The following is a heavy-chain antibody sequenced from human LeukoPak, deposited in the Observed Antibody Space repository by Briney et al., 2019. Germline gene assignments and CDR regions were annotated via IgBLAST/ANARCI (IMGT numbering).Heavy chain of an antibody. V-gene: IGHV4-39*07. Sequence: KPSGTLSLTCTVSGGSISSSSYYWGWIRQPPGKGLEWIGSIYYSGSTYYNPSLKSRVTISVDTSKNQFSLKLSSVTAADTAVYYCARDRGVLWFGELLTQNGWFDPWGQGTLVTVSS. CDR1: GGSISSSSYY. CDR3: ARDRGVLWFGELLTQNGWFDP. D-gene: IGHD3-10*01. J-gene: IGHJ5*02. CDR2: IYYSGST.